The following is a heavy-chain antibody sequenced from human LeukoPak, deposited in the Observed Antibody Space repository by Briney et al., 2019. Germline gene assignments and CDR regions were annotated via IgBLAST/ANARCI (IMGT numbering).Heavy chain of an antibody. Sequence: GGSLRLSCAASGFTFNNYWMSWVRQAPGKGLEWVANIKHEGSEKYYVDSVKGRFTISRDNAKNSLYLQTNSLRAEDTAIYYCARLWWSAFDYWGQGTLVTVSS. V-gene: IGHV3-7*01. CDR3: ARLWWSAFDY. D-gene: IGHD2-15*01. J-gene: IGHJ4*02. CDR2: IKHEGSEK. CDR1: GFTFNNYW.